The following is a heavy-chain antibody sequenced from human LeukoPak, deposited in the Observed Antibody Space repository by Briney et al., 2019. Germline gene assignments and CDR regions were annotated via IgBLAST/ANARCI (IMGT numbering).Heavy chain of an antibody. V-gene: IGHV4-39*01. J-gene: IGHJ4*02. CDR1: GGSISSSDDY. D-gene: IGHD5-12*01. Sequence: SETLSLTCTVSGGSISSSDDYWGWIRQPPGKGLEWIGSIYYSGRTYYNPSLKSRVTKSVDTSKNQFSLKLSSVTAADTAVYYCARHTGYRCDYWGQGTLVTVSS. CDR3: ARHTGYRCDY. CDR2: IYYSGRT.